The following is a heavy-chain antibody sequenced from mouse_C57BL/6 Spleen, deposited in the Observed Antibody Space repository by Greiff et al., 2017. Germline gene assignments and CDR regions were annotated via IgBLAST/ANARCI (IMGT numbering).Heavy chain of an antibody. D-gene: IGHD1-1*01. CDR2: FYPGSGRI. J-gene: IGHJ2*01. CDR3: ARHERRDYYGSSYFDY. V-gene: IGHV1-62-2*01. Sequence: QVQLQQSGAELVKPGASVKLSCKASGYTFTEYTIHWVKQRSGQGLEWIGWFYPGSGRITYNEKLKDKATLSADKSYSTVYMVLSRLTSEDSAVYFCARHERRDYYGSSYFDYWGQGTTLTVSS. CDR1: GYTFTEYT.